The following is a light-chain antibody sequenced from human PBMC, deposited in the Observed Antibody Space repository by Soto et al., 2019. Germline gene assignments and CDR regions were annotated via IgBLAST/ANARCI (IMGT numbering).Light chain of an antibody. CDR3: HQYNYWPGT. J-gene: IGKJ2*01. CDR2: GAS. V-gene: IGKV3-15*01. CDR1: QDVGIN. Sequence: LMTQSPAILSVSPGERVTLSCRASQDVGINLAWYHQKPGHAPRLVVYGASTRATAFPARFSGSGSGTEFTLTISSLQSEDLAVYYCHQYNYWPGTFGQGTKLEIK.